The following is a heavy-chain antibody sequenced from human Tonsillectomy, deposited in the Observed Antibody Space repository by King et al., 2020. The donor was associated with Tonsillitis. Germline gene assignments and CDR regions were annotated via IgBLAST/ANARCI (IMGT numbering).Heavy chain of an antibody. Sequence: VQLVESGGGLVQPGGSLRLSCAASGFTFSSYEMNWVRQAPGKGLEWVSYISNSGSGSTIYYADSVKGRFTISRDNAKNSLYLQMNSLRAEDTAVYYCARDRISGTYPFDYWGQGTLVTVSS. D-gene: IGHD1-26*01. CDR2: ISNSGSGSTI. J-gene: IGHJ4*02. CDR3: ARDRISGTYPFDY. CDR1: GFTFSSYE. V-gene: IGHV3-48*03.